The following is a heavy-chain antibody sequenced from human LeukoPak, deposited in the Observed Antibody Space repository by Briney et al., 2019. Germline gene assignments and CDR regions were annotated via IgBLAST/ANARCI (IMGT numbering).Heavy chain of an antibody. CDR3: AKVLAYSSSLGDFDY. CDR1: GFTFSSYA. V-gene: IGHV3-23*01. CDR2: ISGSGGST. Sequence: SGGSLRLSCAASGFTFSSYAMSWVRQAPGKGLEWVSAISGSGGSTYYADSVKGRFTISRDNSKNTLYLQMNSLRAEDTAVYYCAKVLAYSSSLGDFDYWGQGTLVTVSS. J-gene: IGHJ4*02. D-gene: IGHD6-13*01.